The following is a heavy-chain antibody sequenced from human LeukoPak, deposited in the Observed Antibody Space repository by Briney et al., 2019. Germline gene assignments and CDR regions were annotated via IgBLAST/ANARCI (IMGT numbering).Heavy chain of an antibody. CDR2: IYSSGST. CDR1: GGSISSYY. Sequence: TASETLSLTCSVSGGSISSYYWSWIRQPPGKGLEWIGYIYSSGSTNYNPSLKSRVTISADTSKNQFSLKLSSVTAADTAVYYCAREGQLASPFDPWGQGTLVTVSS. CDR3: AREGQLASPFDP. J-gene: IGHJ5*02. D-gene: IGHD6-6*01. V-gene: IGHV4-59*01.